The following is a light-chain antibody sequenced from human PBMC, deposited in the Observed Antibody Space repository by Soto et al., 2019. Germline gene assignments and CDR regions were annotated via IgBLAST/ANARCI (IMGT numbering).Light chain of an antibody. CDR2: AAS. CDR1: QRISSY. Sequence: IQMTQSPASLSASVGDRVTIACRASQRISSYLTWYQQKPGKAPKLLIYAASSLPSGIPSRFSGSGSGTDFTLTISSLQPEDFATYYCQQSYSTPRTFGQGTKVDIK. CDR3: QQSYSTPRT. J-gene: IGKJ1*01. V-gene: IGKV1-39*01.